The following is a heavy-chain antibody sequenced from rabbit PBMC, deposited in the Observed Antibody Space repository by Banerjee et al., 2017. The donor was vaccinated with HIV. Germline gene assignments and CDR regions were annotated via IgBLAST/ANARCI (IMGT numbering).Heavy chain of an antibody. CDR3: ARHASSSGYYAHYGMDL. CDR1: GFSFSSSYW. CDR2: IDPVFGST. Sequence: QSLEESGGDLVKPGASLTLTCTASGFSFSSSYWICWVRQAPGKGLEWIGYIDPVFGSTYYASWVNGRFTISSDNAQNTVDLQMNSLTAADTATYFCARHASSSGYYAHYGMDLWGPGTLVTVS. J-gene: IGHJ6*01. V-gene: IGHV1S40*01. D-gene: IGHD1-1*01.